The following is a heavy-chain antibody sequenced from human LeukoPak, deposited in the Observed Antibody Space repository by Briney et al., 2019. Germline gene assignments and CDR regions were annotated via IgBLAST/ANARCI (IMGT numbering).Heavy chain of an antibody. CDR2: GSTGFNT. J-gene: IGHJ4*02. D-gene: IGHD3-9*01. CDR1: GGSINSDNYY. Sequence: SETLSPTCTVSGGSINSDNYYWGWIRQPPGTGLEWIGSGSTGFNTFYHPSLKSRVTISLDTSKQQFSLTLSSVTAADTAVYYCARAPTRSSDLVTGYLFDYWGQGTLVTVSS. CDR3: ARAPTRSSDLVTGYLFDY. V-gene: IGHV4-39*07.